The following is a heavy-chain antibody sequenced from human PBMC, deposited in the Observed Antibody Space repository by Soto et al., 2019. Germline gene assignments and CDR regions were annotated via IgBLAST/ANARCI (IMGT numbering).Heavy chain of an antibody. J-gene: IGHJ4*02. Sequence: GGSLRLSCAASGFTFSSYGMHWVRQAPGKGLEWVAVISYDGSNKYYADSVKGRFTISRDNSKNTLYLQMNSLRAEDTAVYYCAKDLFEELSGWYGYWGQGTLVTVSS. CDR3: AKDLFEELSGWYGY. D-gene: IGHD6-19*01. CDR1: GFTFSSYG. V-gene: IGHV3-30*18. CDR2: ISYDGSNK.